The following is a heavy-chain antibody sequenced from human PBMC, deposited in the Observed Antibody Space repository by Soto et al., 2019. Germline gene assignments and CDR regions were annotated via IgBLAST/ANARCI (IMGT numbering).Heavy chain of an antibody. V-gene: IGHV3-33*01. J-gene: IGHJ3*02. D-gene: IGHD2-2*01. CDR1: GFTFSSYG. CDR3: ARDQGAGDIVVVPDDAFDI. CDR2: IWYDGSNK. Sequence: GGSLILSCAASGFTFSSYGMHWVRQAPGKGLEWVAVIWYDGSNKYYADSVKGRFTISRDNSKNTLYLQMNSLRAEDTAVYYCARDQGAGDIVVVPDDAFDIWGQGTMVTVSS.